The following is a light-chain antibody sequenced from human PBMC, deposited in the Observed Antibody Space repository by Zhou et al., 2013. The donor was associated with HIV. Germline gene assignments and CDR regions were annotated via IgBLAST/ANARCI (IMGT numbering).Light chain of an antibody. CDR3: QQYDNGPPWT. CDR2: ETS. Sequence: EIVLTQSPATLSLSPGERATVSCRASQSVSSNLAWYQQKPGQAPRLLIYETSTRATGIPDRFSGSGSGTEFTLTISSMQSEDFAIYHCQQYDNGPPWTFGPGQGGNQT. J-gene: IGKJ1*01. V-gene: IGKV3-15*01. CDR1: QSVSSN.